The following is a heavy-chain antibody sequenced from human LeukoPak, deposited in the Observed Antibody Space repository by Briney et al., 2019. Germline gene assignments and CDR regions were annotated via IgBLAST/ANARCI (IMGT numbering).Heavy chain of an antibody. CDR2: ISETGGVT. D-gene: IGHD6-6*01. Sequence: HPGGYRRLSWIVSEFTFGSYPMSWVRQAPGKGLEWVLVISETGGVTHYAHSMKGRFTIARDNIKNTLNLQMNSLRAEDTAIYYCARDSSHYLGSSDYWGQGTLVTVSS. CDR3: ARDSSHYLGSSDY. V-gene: IGHV3-23*01. J-gene: IGHJ4*02. CDR1: EFTFGSYP.